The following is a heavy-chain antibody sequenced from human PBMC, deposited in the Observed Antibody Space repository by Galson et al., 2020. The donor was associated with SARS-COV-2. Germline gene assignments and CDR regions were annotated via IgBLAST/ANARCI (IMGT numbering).Heavy chain of an antibody. D-gene: IGHD6-13*01. J-gene: IGHJ4*02. Sequence: SGPTLVKPTQTLTLTCTFSGFSLSTSGMCVSWIRQPPGKALEWLALIDWDDDKYYSTSLKTRLTISKDTSKNQVVLTMTNMDPVDTATYYCARIVGDSSSWFLPYYFYYWGQGTLVTVSS. V-gene: IGHV2-70*01. CDR1: GFSLSTSGMC. CDR2: IDWDDDK. CDR3: ARIVGDSSSWFLPYYFYY.